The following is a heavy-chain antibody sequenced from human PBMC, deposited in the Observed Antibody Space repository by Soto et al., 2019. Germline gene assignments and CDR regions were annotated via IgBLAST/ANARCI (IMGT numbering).Heavy chain of an antibody. J-gene: IGHJ4*02. V-gene: IGHV3-33*01. CDR2: IWYDGSNK. CDR3: ARGHYYGSGSYYNAFDY. D-gene: IGHD3-10*01. Sequence: QVQLVESGGGVVQPGRSLRLSCAASGFTFSSYGMHWVRQAPGKGLEWVAVIWYDGSNKYYVDSVKGRFTISRDNSKNSLYLQMNSLIAEDTAVYYCARGHYYGSGSYYNAFDYWGQGTLVTVSS. CDR1: GFTFSSYG.